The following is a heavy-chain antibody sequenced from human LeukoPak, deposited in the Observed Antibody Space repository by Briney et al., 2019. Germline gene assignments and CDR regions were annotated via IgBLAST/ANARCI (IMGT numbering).Heavy chain of an antibody. V-gene: IGHV4-59*12. CDR2: IYYSGST. CDR3: ARGVTVRGDRTFDY. CDR1: GGSISSYY. J-gene: IGHJ4*02. D-gene: IGHD3-10*01. Sequence: SETLSLTCTVSGGSISSYYWSWIRQPPGKGLEWLGYIYYSGSTNYNPSLKSRVTMSVDTSKNQFSLKLSSVTAADTAVYYCARGVTVRGDRTFDYWGQGTLVTVSS.